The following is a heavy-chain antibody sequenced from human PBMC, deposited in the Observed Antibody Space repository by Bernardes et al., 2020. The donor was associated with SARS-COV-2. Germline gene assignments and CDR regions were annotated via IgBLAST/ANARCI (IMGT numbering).Heavy chain of an antibody. J-gene: IGHJ6*02. CDR2: ISSSSSYI. V-gene: IGHV3-21*01. CDR1: GFTFSSYS. CDR3: AREGIVVVVAALRLGVGGMDV. D-gene: IGHD2-15*01. Sequence: GGSLRLSCAASGFTFSSYSMNWVRQAPGKGLEWVSSISSSSSYIYYADSVKGRFTISRDNAKNSLYLQMNSLRAEDTAVYYCAREGIVVVVAALRLGVGGMDVWGQGTTVTVSS.